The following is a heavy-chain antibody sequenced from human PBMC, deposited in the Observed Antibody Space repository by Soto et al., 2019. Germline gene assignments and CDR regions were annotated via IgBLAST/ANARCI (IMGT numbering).Heavy chain of an antibody. D-gene: IGHD2-15*01. V-gene: IGHV1-69*01. J-gene: IGHJ6*02. CDR2: IIPIFGTA. CDR1: GGTFSSYA. Sequence: QVQLVQSGAEVKKPGSSVKVSCKAPGGTFSSYAISWVRQAPGQGLEWMGGIIPIFGTANYAQKFQGRVTITADESTSTGYMELSSLSSEDTAVYYCARSQGGSSSLDIYYYYYYGMDVWGQVTTVTVSS. CDR3: ARSQGGSSSLDIYYYYYYGMDV.